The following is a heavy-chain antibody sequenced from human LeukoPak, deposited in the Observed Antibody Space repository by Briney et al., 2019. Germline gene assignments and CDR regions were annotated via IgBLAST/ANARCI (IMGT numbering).Heavy chain of an antibody. J-gene: IGHJ4*02. V-gene: IGHV3-7*01. Sequence: PGGSLRLSCEASGFTFSTCWMTWVRQAPGKGLEWLANIKHDGSDKYYAASVKGRFTISRDNARNSLYLQMNSLRAEDTAVYYCATSLDAAMNTGGQGILVTVSS. D-gene: IGHD5-18*01. CDR3: ATSLDAAMNT. CDR2: IKHDGSDK. CDR1: GFTFSTCW.